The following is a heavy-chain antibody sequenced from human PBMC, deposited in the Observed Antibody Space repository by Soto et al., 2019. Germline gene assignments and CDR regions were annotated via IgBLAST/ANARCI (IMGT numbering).Heavy chain of an antibody. Sequence: SETLSLTCTVSGGSISSSSYYWGWIRQPPGKGLEWIGSIYYSGSTYYNPSLKSRVTISVDTSKNQFSLKLSSVTAADTAVYYCARSEGYELYYYYYYGMDVWGQGTTVT. D-gene: IGHD3-3*01. V-gene: IGHV4-39*01. J-gene: IGHJ6*02. CDR3: ARSEGYELYYYYYYGMDV. CDR2: IYYSGST. CDR1: GGSISSSSYY.